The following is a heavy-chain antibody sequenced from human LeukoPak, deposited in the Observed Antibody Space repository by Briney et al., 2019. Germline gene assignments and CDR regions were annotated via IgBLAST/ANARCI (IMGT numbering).Heavy chain of an antibody. CDR2: FYPEDGET. CDR1: GYTLTELS. Sequence: ASVKVSCKVSGYTLTELSMHWVRQAPGKGLEWMGGFYPEDGETIYAQKFQGRVTMTEDTSTDTAYMELSSLRSEDTAVYYCASIYYYGSGSYYTWFDPWGQGTLVTVSS. D-gene: IGHD3-10*01. CDR3: ASIYYYGSGSYYTWFDP. J-gene: IGHJ5*02. V-gene: IGHV1-24*01.